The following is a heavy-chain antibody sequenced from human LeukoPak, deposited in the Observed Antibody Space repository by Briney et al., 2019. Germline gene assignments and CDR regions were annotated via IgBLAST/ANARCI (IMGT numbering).Heavy chain of an antibody. CDR2: INSDGSIT. V-gene: IGHV3-74*01. CDR1: GFTFSRYW. J-gene: IGHJ6*02. CDR3: ARDSYDGRVYYGMDV. D-gene: IGHD3-22*01. Sequence: PGGSLRLSCAASGFTFSRYWMHWVRQAPGKGLVWVSRINSDGSITNYADSVKGRFTISRDNAKNTLNLQVNSLRAEDTAVYYCARDSYDGRVYYGMDVWGQGTTVTVSS.